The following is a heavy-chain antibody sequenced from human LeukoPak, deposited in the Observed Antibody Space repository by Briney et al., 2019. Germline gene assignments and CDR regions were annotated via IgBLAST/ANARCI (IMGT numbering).Heavy chain of an antibody. J-gene: IGHJ4*02. CDR2: IRYDGSNK. CDR1: GFTFSNYG. CDR3: ARDRNTDFWSGYYTNYFDD. Sequence: PGGSLRLSCAASGFTFSNYGMHWVRQAPGKGLEWVTFIRYDGSNKYYADSVKGRFTISRDNAKNSLYLHMNSLRAGDTAVYYCARDRNTDFWSGYYTNYFDDWGQGTLVSVSS. V-gene: IGHV3-30*02. D-gene: IGHD3-3*01.